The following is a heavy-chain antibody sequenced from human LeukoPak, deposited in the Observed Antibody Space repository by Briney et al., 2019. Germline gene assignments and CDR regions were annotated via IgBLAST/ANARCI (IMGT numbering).Heavy chain of an antibody. CDR1: GFTFSSYA. CDR2: ISSSGGST. J-gene: IGHJ4*02. Sequence: PGGSLRLSFAASGFTFSSYAMSWVRQAPGKGLEWVSAISSSGGSTYYADSVKGRFTISRDNSKNTLYLQMNSLRAEDTAVYYCARLDFREKGPIDYWGQGTLVTVSS. D-gene: IGHD2/OR15-2a*01. V-gene: IGHV3-23*01. CDR3: ARLDFREKGPIDY.